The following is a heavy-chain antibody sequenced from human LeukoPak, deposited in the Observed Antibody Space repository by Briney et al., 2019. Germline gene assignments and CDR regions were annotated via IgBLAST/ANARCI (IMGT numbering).Heavy chain of an antibody. V-gene: IGHV3-7*01. CDR1: GFTFNSYW. D-gene: IGHD3-10*01. Sequence: GGSLRLSCAASGFTFNSYWMSWVRQAPGKGLEWVANIDPDGSEKQYGDSVKGRFTTSRDNAKNSLYVQMNSLRAEDTAIYYCARIYYFGDNNWRYFDNWGQGTLVTVSS. CDR2: IDPDGSEK. CDR3: ARIYYFGDNNWRYFDN. J-gene: IGHJ4*02.